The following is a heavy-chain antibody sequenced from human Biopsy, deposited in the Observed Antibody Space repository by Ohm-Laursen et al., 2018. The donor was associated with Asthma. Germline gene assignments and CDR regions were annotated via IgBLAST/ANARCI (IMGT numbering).Heavy chain of an antibody. D-gene: IGHD6-13*01. CDR1: GLSLSKTGMR. Sequence: TQTLTLTCTLSGLSLSKTGMRVSWIRQPPGTALEWLARIDWDDDKFYSASLKTRLTISKDTSKNQVVLTMTTMDPVDTATYYCAREQQLGNFDYWGQGTLVTVSS. V-gene: IGHV2-70*04. CDR3: AREQQLGNFDY. CDR2: IDWDDDK. J-gene: IGHJ4*02.